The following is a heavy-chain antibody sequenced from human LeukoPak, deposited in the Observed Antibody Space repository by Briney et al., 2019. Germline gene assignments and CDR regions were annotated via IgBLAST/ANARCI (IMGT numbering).Heavy chain of an antibody. V-gene: IGHV4-34*01. Sequence: PSETLSLTCAVYGGSFSGYYWSWIRQPPGKGLEWIGEINHSGSTNYNPSLKSRVTISVDTSKNQFSLKLSSVTAADTAVYYCAAAPRRIAAAGNYLDYWGQGTLVTVSS. CDR1: GGSFSGYY. CDR2: INHSGST. CDR3: AAAPRRIAAAGNYLDY. J-gene: IGHJ4*02. D-gene: IGHD6-13*01.